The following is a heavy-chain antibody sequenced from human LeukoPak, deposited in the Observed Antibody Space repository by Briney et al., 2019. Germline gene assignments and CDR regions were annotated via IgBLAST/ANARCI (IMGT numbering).Heavy chain of an antibody. CDR2: IKEDGSEK. D-gene: IGHD7-27*01. CDR3: ARTGDSHY. V-gene: IGHV3-7*03. J-gene: IGHJ4*02. Sequence: PGGSLRLSCVASGFTFGRYWMSWARQAPGKGLQWVANIKEDGSEKYYVDSVKGRFTISRDNAKNSLYLHMISLRAEDTAVYYCARTGDSHYWGQGTLVTVSS. CDR1: GFTFGRYW.